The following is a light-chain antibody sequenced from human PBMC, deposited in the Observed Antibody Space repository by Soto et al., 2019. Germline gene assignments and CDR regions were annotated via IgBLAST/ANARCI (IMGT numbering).Light chain of an antibody. CDR1: SSDVGGYIF. CDR3: SSYAGTNNLLYV. CDR2: EVS. J-gene: IGLJ1*01. Sequence: QSALTQPASVSGSPGQSITISCTGTSSDVGGYIFVSWYQHHPGKAPKLMIYEVSNRPSGVSNRFSGSKSGNTASLTISGLQAEDEADYYCSSYAGTNNLLYVFGTGTKLTVL. V-gene: IGLV2-14*01.